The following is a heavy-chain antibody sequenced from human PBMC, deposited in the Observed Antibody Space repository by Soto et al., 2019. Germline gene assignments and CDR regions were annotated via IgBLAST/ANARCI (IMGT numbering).Heavy chain of an antibody. CDR3: AKNSGWFNT. CDR2: IVSKKDNGRI. J-gene: IGHJ5*02. V-gene: IGHV3-15*04. CDR1: GLSFSDAW. D-gene: IGHD3-10*01. Sequence: GGSLRLSCEAPGLSFSDAWMSWVRQAPGKGLEWVARIVSKKDNGRIDYAAPVRGRFTISRDDSKSTVYLQMTTLRVDDTAKYYCAKNSGWFNTWGQGTLVTVSS.